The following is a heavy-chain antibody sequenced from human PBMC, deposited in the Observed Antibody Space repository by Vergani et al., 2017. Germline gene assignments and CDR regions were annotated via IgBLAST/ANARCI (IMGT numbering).Heavy chain of an antibody. CDR3: ARGSKIMVRGVISRGLDY. J-gene: IGHJ4*02. Sequence: QVQLVQSGAEVKKPGASVKVSCKASGYTFTGYYMHWVRQAPGQGLEWMGWINPNSGGTNYAQKFQGRVTMTRDTSSSTAYMELSRRRSDDTAVYYCARGSKIMVRGVISRGLDYWGQGTLVTVSS. CDR1: GYTFTGYY. D-gene: IGHD3-10*01. V-gene: IGHV1-2*02. CDR2: INPNSGGT.